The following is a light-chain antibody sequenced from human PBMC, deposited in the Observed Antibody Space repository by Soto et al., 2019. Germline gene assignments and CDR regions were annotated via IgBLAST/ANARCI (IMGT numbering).Light chain of an antibody. CDR1: QNIKTY. Sequence: DIQMTQSPSSLSASVGDSVTITCRASQNIKTYLNWYQHKPGKAPNLLIYAAHSLYSGVPSTFSGSGSWTDSNLTIRSLQAEDFATYYSQQNYSCPPWTIGQGTKVEIK. J-gene: IGKJ1*01. CDR2: AAH. V-gene: IGKV1-39*01. CDR3: QQNYSCPPWT.